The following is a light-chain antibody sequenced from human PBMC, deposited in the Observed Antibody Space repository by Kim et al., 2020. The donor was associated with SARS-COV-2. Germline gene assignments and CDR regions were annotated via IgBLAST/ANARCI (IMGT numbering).Light chain of an antibody. CDR3: QVWDTDNDHYV. V-gene: IGLV3-21*04. CDR2: YDS. J-gene: IGLJ1*01. Sequence: SYELTQPTSVSVAPGETARLTCGGNRIGSKSVHWYQQKPGQAPVLVIYYDSDRPSGIPERFSGSNSGNTATLTISSVEAGDEADYYCQVWDTDNDHYVFATGTKVTVL. CDR1: RIGSKS.